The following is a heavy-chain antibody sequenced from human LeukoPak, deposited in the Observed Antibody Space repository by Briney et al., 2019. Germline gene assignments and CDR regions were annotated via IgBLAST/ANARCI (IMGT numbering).Heavy chain of an antibody. CDR3: ARHQQIYNFDY. D-gene: IGHD6-13*01. J-gene: IGHJ4*02. CDR1: GFTVSSNY. Sequence: GGSLRLSCAASGFTVSSNYMSWVRQAPGKGLEWVSVIYSGGSTYYADSVKGRFTISRDNSKNTLYLQMNSLRAEDTAVYYCARHQQIYNFDYWGQGTLVTVSA. CDR2: IYSGGST. V-gene: IGHV3-66*04.